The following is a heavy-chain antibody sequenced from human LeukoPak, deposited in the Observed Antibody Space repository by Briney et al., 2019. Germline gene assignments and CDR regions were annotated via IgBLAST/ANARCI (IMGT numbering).Heavy chain of an antibody. CDR2: IYGGGTT. J-gene: IGHJ4*02. CDR3: AASVTSPGAFDY. CDR1: GFTFSLKY. Sequence: GGSLRLSCAASGFTFSLKYMIWVRQAPEKGLEWVSVIYGGGTTNYPNSVKGRFTISRDNSKNTLFLQMNSLRAEDTAVYYCAASVTSPGAFDYWGQGTLVSGSS. V-gene: IGHV3-53*01. D-gene: IGHD2-8*02.